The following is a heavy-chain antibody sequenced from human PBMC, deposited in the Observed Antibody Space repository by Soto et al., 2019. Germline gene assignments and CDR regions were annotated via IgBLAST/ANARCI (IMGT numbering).Heavy chain of an antibody. J-gene: IGHJ4*02. CDR2: INPSEGGT. Sequence: GASVKVSCKTSGYTFTNYHIHWVRQAPGQGLEWLGIINPSEGGTGYAQKFQGRVTMTRDTSTSTVYMDMSSLRSEDTAVYYCARVAHQALDYWGLGTLVTVSS. V-gene: IGHV1-46*01. CDR3: ARVAHQALDY. D-gene: IGHD5-12*01. CDR1: GYTFTNYH.